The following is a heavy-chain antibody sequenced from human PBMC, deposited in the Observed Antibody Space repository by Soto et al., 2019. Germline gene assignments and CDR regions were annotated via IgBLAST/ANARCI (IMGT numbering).Heavy chain of an antibody. J-gene: IGHJ1*01. CDR1: GGSISSGDYY. Sequence: QVQLQESGPGLVKPSQTLSLTCTVSGGSISSGDYYWSWIRQPPGKGLEWIGYIYYSGSTYYNPSLKSRVTISVDTSKNQFSLKLSSVTAADTAVYYCARGGGITMVRGVVPLESFQHWGQGTLVTVSS. D-gene: IGHD3-10*01. V-gene: IGHV4-30-4*01. CDR3: ARGGGITMVRGVVPLESFQH. CDR2: IYYSGST.